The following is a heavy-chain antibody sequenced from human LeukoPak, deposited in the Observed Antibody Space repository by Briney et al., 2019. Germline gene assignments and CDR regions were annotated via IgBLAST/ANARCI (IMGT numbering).Heavy chain of an antibody. CDR3: ARVRIAAAGTLYYFDY. CDR1: GFTFSIYS. CDR2: ISDSSSVI. V-gene: IGHV3-48*04. J-gene: IGHJ4*02. D-gene: IGHD6-13*01. Sequence: GGSLRLSCAASGFTFSIYSMTWVRQTPGKGLEWVSYISDSSSVIYYADSVEGRFTISRDNAKNSLYLQMNSLRAEDTAVYYCARVRIAAAGTLYYFDYWGQGTLVTVSS.